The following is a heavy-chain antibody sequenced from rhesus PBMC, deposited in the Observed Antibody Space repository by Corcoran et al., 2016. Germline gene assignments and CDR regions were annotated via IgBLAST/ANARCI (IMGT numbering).Heavy chain of an antibody. V-gene: IGHV4-122*02. D-gene: IGHD4-29*01. CDR1: GGSIRSGYYY. J-gene: IGHJ4*01. CDR2: ITYSGST. Sequence: QVQLQESGPGLVKPSETLSLTCAVSGGSIRSGYYYWSWLRQPPGKGLEWIGYITYSGSTSYNPSLKSRVTISRDTSKNQFSLKLSSVTAADTAVYYCARGAYGSSFDYWGQGVLVTVSS. CDR3: ARGAYGSSFDY.